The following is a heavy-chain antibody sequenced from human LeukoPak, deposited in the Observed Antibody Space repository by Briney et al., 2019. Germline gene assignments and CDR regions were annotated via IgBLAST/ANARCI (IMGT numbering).Heavy chain of an antibody. Sequence: SETLSLTRTVSGGSISSYYWSWIRQPPGKGLEWIGYIYYSGSTNYNPSLKSRVTISVDTSKNQFSLKLSSVTAADTAVYYCASTYYYDSSMDVWGKGTTVTVSS. J-gene: IGHJ6*03. V-gene: IGHV4-59*08. D-gene: IGHD3-22*01. CDR3: ASTYYYDSSMDV. CDR2: IYYSGST. CDR1: GGSISSYY.